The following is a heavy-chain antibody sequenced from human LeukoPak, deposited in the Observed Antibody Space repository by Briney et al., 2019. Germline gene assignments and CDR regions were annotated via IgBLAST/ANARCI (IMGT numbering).Heavy chain of an antibody. D-gene: IGHD3-10*02. J-gene: IGHJ4*02. V-gene: IGHV4-34*01. CDR3: ARVLPVPYLLDA. Sequence: PSETLSLTCAVYGGSFSGYYWSWIRQPPGKGLEWIGEINHSGSTNYNPSLKSRVTISVDTSKNQFSLKLSSVTAADTAVYSCARVLPVPYLLDAWGRGTQVTVSS. CDR1: GGSFSGYY. CDR2: INHSGST.